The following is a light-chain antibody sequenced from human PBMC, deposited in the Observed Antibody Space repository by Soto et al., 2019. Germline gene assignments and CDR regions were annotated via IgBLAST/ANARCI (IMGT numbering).Light chain of an antibody. V-gene: IGLV2-11*01. CDR3: CSYGGSYNLV. CDR1: SSDVGGHKY. CDR2: DVT. J-gene: IGLJ2*01. Sequence: QSVLTQPRSVSGSPGQSVAISCTGTSSDVGGHKYVSWYQHHPGKAPKLMIYDVTKRPSGVPDRFSGSKSGYTASLTISGLQAEDEADYYCCSYGGSYNLVFGGGTKLTVL.